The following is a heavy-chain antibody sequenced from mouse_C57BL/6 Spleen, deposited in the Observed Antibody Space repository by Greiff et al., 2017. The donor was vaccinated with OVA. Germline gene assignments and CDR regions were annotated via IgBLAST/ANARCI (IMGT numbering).Heavy chain of an antibody. Sequence: EVQLQQSGPELVKPGASVKISCKASGYTFTDYYMNWVKQSHGKSLEWIGDINPNNGGTSYNQKFKGKATLTVDKSSSTAYMELRSLTSEDSAVYYCAREGLRSVPVFDYWGQGTTLTVSS. J-gene: IGHJ2*01. V-gene: IGHV1-26*01. CDR3: AREGLRSVPVFDY. CDR2: INPNNGGT. CDR1: GYTFTDYY. D-gene: IGHD2-2*01.